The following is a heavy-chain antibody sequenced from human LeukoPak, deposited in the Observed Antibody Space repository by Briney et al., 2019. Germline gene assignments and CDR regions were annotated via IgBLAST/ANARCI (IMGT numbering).Heavy chain of an antibody. CDR2: INHSGST. J-gene: IGHJ4*02. V-gene: IGHV4-34*01. Sequence: PSETLSLTCAVYGGSFSGYYWSWIRHPPGKGLEWIGEINHSGSTNYNPSLKSRVTISVDTSKNQFSLKLSSVTAADTAVYYCARGPPNYDILTGPQSHFDYWGQGTLVTVSS. CDR1: GGSFSGYY. CDR3: ARGPPNYDILTGPQSHFDY. D-gene: IGHD3-9*01.